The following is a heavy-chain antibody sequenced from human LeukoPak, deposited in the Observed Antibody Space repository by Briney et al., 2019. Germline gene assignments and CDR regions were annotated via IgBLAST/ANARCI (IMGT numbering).Heavy chain of an antibody. D-gene: IGHD6-19*01. V-gene: IGHV1-18*01. CDR1: GYTFTSHG. CDR3: ARDPSNTSGRFWYLDV. Sequence: ASMKVSCRASGYTFTSHGITWVRQAPGQGLEWMGWISAYNGDTKYVQKFQGRVTMTTETSTSTAYMELRSLRSDDTAVYYCARDPSNTSGRFWYLDVWGRGTLVTVSA. J-gene: IGHJ2*01. CDR2: ISAYNGDT.